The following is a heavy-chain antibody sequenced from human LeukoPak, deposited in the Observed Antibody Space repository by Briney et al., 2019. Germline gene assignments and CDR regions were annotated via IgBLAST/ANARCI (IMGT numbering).Heavy chain of an antibody. Sequence: GGSLRLSCAASGFTVSSNYMSWVRQAPGKGLEWVSVIYSGGSTYYADSVKGRFTISRDNSKNTLYLQMNSLRAEDTAVYYCAKDQSSGYYLYYFDYWGQGTLVTVSS. CDR2: IYSGGST. V-gene: IGHV3-53*01. D-gene: IGHD3-22*01. CDR1: GFTVSSNY. CDR3: AKDQSSGYYLYYFDY. J-gene: IGHJ4*02.